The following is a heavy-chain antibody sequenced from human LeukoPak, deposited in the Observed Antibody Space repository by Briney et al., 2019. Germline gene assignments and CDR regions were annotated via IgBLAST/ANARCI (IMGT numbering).Heavy chain of an antibody. CDR1: GGSISSYY. J-gene: IGHJ4*02. CDR3: ARGPRIAAAGTYLYYFDY. CDR2: IYTSGST. D-gene: IGHD6-13*01. V-gene: IGHV4-4*07. Sequence: SETLSLTCTVSGGSISSYYWSWIRQPAGKGLEWIGRIYTSGSTNYNPSLKSRVTMSVDTSKNQFSLKLSSVTAADTAVYYCARGPRIAAAGTYLYYFDYWGQGTLVTVSS.